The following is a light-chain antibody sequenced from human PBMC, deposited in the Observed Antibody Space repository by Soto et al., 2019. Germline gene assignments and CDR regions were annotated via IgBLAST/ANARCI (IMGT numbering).Light chain of an antibody. V-gene: IGLV2-18*02. Sequence: QSALTQPPSVSGSPGQSVTISCTGTSSDVGSYNRVSWYQQPPGTDPKLMIYEVNKRPSGVPDRFAGSKSGNTASLTISGLQPGDEADYYCSSFTDSSTLVFGGGTQLTVL. J-gene: IGLJ3*02. CDR1: SSDVGSYNR. CDR3: SSFTDSSTLV. CDR2: EVN.